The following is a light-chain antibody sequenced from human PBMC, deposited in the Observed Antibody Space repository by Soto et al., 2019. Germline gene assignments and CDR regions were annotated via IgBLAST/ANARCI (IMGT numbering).Light chain of an antibody. CDR3: FSYTSSGTYV. CDR2: EVS. J-gene: IGLJ1*01. V-gene: IGLV2-14*01. CDR1: SSDVGNYKY. Sequence: QSALTQPASVSGSPGQSITISCTGTSSDVGNYKYVSWXXXXXXXAPKLMIYEVSNRPSGVSNRFSGSKSGNTASLTISGLQAEDETDYYCFSYTSSGTYVFGTGTKVTVL.